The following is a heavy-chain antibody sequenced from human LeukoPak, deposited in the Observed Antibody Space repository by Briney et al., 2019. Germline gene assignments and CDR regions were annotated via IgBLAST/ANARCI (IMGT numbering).Heavy chain of an antibody. J-gene: IGHJ4*02. V-gene: IGHV3-48*04. CDR3: ARDRFFLERANPFDY. CDR2: ISSSSSTI. D-gene: IGHD1-1*01. Sequence: GGSLRLSCAASGFTGSSNYMSWLRQAPGKGLEWVSYISSSSSTIYYADSVKGPFAISRDNAKNSLYLQMNSLRAEDTDVYYCARDRFFLERANPFDYWGQGPLVTVSS. CDR1: GFTGSSNY.